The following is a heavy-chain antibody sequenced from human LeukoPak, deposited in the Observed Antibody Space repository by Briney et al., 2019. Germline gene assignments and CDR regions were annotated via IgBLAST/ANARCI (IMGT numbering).Heavy chain of an antibody. CDR1: GFTFSNAW. Sequence: GGSLRLSCAASGFTFSNAWMSWVRQAQGKGLEWVANINQDGTEKYYVDSVKGRFTISRDNGKNSLYLQMNSLRVEDTAVYYYAKLAKYFYGAETFYFFEHWGQGTPVTASS. D-gene: IGHD3-10*01. V-gene: IGHV3-7*01. CDR3: AKLAKYFYGAETFYFFEH. J-gene: IGHJ4*02. CDR2: INQDGTEK.